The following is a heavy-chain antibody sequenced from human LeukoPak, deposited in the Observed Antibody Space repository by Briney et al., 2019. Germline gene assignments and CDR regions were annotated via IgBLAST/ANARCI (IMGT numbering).Heavy chain of an antibody. CDR1: GGTFSSYS. D-gene: IGHD5-18*01. Sequence: ASVKVSCKASGGTFSSYSITWLRQAPGQGLEWMGGIIPIFGNTNYAQKLQGRVTITADESTSTAYMELSGLRSEDTAVYFCARDPVIAVESSATPMAYYMDVWGKGTTVTVSS. CDR3: ARDPVIAVESSATPMAYYMDV. CDR2: IIPIFGNT. J-gene: IGHJ6*03. V-gene: IGHV1-69*13.